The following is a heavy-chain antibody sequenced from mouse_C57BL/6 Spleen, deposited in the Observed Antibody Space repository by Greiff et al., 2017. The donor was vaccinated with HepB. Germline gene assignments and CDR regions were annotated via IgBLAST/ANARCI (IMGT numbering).Heavy chain of an antibody. Sequence: QVQLKESGAELVRPGTSVKMSCKASGYTFTNYWIGWAKQRPGQGLEWIGDIYPGGGYTNYNEKFKGKATLTADKSSSTAYMQFSSLTSEDSAIYYCARRESNYDGSSHWYFDVWGTGTTVTVSS. CDR3: ARRESNYDGSSHWYFDV. D-gene: IGHD1-1*01. V-gene: IGHV1-63*01. CDR2: IYPGGGYT. J-gene: IGHJ1*03. CDR1: GYTFTNYW.